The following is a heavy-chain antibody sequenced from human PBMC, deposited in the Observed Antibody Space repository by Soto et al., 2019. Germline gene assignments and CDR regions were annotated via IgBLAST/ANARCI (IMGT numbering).Heavy chain of an antibody. Sequence: QVQLVQSGAEVKKPGSSVKVSCKTFGGPFATYTLNWVRQAPGQGLEWMGGIIPALNEATYAQKFQGRVTITADKSSNTAYMDLRSLRSEDTAVYYCATYPRPYNWVDIWGQGTLLTVSS. CDR2: IIPALNEA. CDR3: ATYPRPYNWVDI. D-gene: IGHD2-21*01. CDR1: GGPFATYT. J-gene: IGHJ5*02. V-gene: IGHV1-69*06.